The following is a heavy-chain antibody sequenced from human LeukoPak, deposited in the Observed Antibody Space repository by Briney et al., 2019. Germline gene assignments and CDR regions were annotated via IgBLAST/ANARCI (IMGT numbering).Heavy chain of an antibody. Sequence: SETLSLTCTVSGGSISSSSYYWGWIRQPPGKGLEWIGSIYYSGSTNYNPSLKSRVTISVDTSKNQFSLKLSSVTAADTAVYYCAGYGSGSYHPQYYYYYYMDVWGKGTTVTISS. J-gene: IGHJ6*03. CDR1: GGSISSSSYY. D-gene: IGHD3-10*01. V-gene: IGHV4-39*07. CDR2: IYYSGST. CDR3: AGYGSGSYHPQYYYYYYMDV.